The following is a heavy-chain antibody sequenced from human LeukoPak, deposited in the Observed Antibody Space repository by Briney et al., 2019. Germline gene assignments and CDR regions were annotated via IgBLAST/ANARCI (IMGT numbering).Heavy chain of an antibody. CDR3: ARDPTAGVPAAILDY. CDR1: GFTFSSYA. CDR2: ISYDGSNK. J-gene: IGHJ4*02. Sequence: ARGSLRLSCAASGFTFSSYAMHWVRQAPGKGLEWVAVISYDGSNKYYADSVKGRLTISRDNSKNTLYLQMNSLRAEDTAVYYCARDPTAGVPAAILDYWGQGTLVTASS. D-gene: IGHD2-2*01. V-gene: IGHV3-30-3*01.